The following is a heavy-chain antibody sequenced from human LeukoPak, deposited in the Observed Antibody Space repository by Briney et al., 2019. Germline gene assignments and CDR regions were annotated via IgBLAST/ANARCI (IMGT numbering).Heavy chain of an antibody. CDR1: GYTFTSYG. D-gene: IGHD1-26*01. CDR2: MNPNSGNT. J-gene: IGHJ6*03. Sequence: ASVKVSCKASGYTFTSYGISWVRQATRQGLEWVGWMNPNSGNTGYAQKFQGRVTITRNTSISTAYMELSSLRSEDTAVYYCVRGAGATISYYHYYMDVWGKGTTVTVSS. V-gene: IGHV1-8*03. CDR3: VRGAGATISYYHYYMDV.